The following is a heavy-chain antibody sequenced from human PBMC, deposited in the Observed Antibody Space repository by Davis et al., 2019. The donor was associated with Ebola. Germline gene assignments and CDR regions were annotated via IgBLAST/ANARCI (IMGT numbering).Heavy chain of an antibody. Sequence: GESLKISCAAPGYTFSTYAMTWVRQAPGKGLEWVSSISGSSGGSYYADSVKGRFAISRDNSKHTLYLQMNSLRAEDTAAYYCARGGIAVDGTSSHGLDVWGQGITVIVSS. D-gene: IGHD5-24*01. CDR1: GYTFSTYA. CDR2: ISGSSGGS. V-gene: IGHV3-23*01. J-gene: IGHJ6*02. CDR3: ARGGIAVDGTSSHGLDV.